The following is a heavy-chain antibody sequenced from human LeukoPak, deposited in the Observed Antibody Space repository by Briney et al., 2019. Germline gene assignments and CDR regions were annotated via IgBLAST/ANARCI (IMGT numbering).Heavy chain of an antibody. CDR1: GFTFSSYA. Sequence: LRLSCAASGFTFSSYAMSWVRQHPGKGLEWIGYIYYSGSTYYNPSLKSRVTISVDTSKNQFSLKLSSVTAADTAVYYCARDAWTTLRAFDIWGQGTMVTVSS. CDR2: IYYSGST. J-gene: IGHJ3*02. D-gene: IGHD4-17*01. CDR3: ARDAWTTLRAFDI. V-gene: IGHV4-31*02.